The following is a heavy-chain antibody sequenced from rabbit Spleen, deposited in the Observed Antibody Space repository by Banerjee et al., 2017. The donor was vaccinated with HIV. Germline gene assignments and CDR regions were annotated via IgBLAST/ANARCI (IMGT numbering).Heavy chain of an antibody. J-gene: IGHJ3*01. V-gene: IGHV1S47*01. CDR2: IEPIFGRT. D-gene: IGHD5-1*01. CDR3: ARDLVAVIGWNFYL. Sequence: QEQLVESGGGLVQPGGSLKLSCKASGFDFSNYGMSWVRQTPGKGLEWIGYIEPIFGRTYYATWVDGRFTISSHNAQSTVDLKMTSLTAADTATYFCARDLVAVIGWNFYLWGQGTLVTVS. CDR1: GFDFSNYG.